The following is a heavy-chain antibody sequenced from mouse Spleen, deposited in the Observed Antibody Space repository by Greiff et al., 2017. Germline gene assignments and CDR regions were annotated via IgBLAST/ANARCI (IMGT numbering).Heavy chain of an antibody. CDR1: GYTFTDYV. D-gene: IGHD4-1*01. CDR3: ARRGNWDFDY. Sequence: VQLKESGPELVKPGASVKMSCKASGYTFTDYVISWVKQRTGQGLEWIGDINPNNGGTIYNQKFKGKATLTVDKSSSTAYMQLSSLTYEDSAVYYCARRGNWDFDYWGQGTTLTVSS. J-gene: IGHJ2*01. V-gene: IGHV1S45*01. CDR2: INPNNGGT.